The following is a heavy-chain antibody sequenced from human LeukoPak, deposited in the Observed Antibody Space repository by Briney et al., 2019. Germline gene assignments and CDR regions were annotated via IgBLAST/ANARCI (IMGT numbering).Heavy chain of an antibody. CDR2: INHSGST. CDR3: ARRKRDCSGGSCYPPRSPFDY. D-gene: IGHD2-15*01. Sequence: KSSETLSLTCAVYGGSFSGYYWSWIRQPPGKGLEWIGEINHSGSTNYNPSLKSRVTISVDTSKNQFSLKLSSVTAADTAVYYCARRKRDCSGGSCYPPRSPFDYWGQGTLVTVSS. V-gene: IGHV4-34*01. J-gene: IGHJ4*02. CDR1: GGSFSGYY.